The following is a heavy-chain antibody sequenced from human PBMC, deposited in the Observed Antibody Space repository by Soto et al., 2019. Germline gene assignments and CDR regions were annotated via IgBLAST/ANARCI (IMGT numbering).Heavy chain of an antibody. CDR2: IDWDDDK. Sequence: ESGPTLVTPHRTLTRPAPSSGFSLSTRGMRGSGFRRPPGKALEWLARIDWDDDKFYNTSLKTRLTISKDSSKNQVVLTMTNMDPVDTATYYCARMFHCSGGTCPFDYWGQGALVTVSS. CDR3: ARMFHCSGGTCPFDY. CDR1: GFSLSTRGMR. J-gene: IGHJ4*02. V-gene: IGHV2-70*04. D-gene: IGHD2-15*01.